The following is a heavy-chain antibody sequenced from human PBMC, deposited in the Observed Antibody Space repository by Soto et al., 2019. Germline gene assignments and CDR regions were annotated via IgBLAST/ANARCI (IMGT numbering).Heavy chain of an antibody. Sequence: QVQLVESGGGVVQPGRSLRLSCAASGFTFSSYGMHWVRQAPGKGLEWVAVISYDGSNKYYADSVKGRFTISRDNSKNTLYLQMNSLRAEDTAVYYCAKDVRQVVVAATPSYYYYYGMDVWGQGTTVTVSS. J-gene: IGHJ6*02. CDR3: AKDVRQVVVAATPSYYYYYGMDV. CDR2: ISYDGSNK. CDR1: GFTFSSYG. V-gene: IGHV3-30*18. D-gene: IGHD2-15*01.